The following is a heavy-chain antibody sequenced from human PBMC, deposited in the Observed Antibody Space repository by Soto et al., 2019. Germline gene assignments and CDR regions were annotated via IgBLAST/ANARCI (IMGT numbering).Heavy chain of an antibody. CDR2: ISGSGGST. CDR1: GFTFSSYT. J-gene: IGHJ4*02. Sequence: GGSLRLSCAASGFTFSSYTMSWVRQAPRKGLEWVSGISGSGGSTYYADLVKGRFTISRDNSKNTLYLHMNSLRAEDTAVYYCAKEKPSFDDWGQGTLVTVSS. CDR3: AKEKPSFDD. V-gene: IGHV3-23*01.